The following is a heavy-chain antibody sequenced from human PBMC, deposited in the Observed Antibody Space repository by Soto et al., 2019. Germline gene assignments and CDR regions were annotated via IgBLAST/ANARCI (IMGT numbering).Heavy chain of an antibody. J-gene: IGHJ4*02. Sequence: EVQLVESGGGLVQPGRSLRLSCAASGFTFDDYAMHWVRQAPGKGLEWVSGISWNSGSIGYADSVKGRFTISRDNAKNSLYLQMNSPRAEDTALYYCAKGSLPIAVAGTVDYWGQGTLVTVSS. CDR1: GFTFDDYA. V-gene: IGHV3-9*01. CDR3: AKGSLPIAVAGTVDY. CDR2: ISWNSGSI. D-gene: IGHD6-19*01.